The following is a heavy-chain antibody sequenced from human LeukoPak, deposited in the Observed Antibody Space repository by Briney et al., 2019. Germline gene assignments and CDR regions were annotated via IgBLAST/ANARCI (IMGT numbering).Heavy chain of an antibody. D-gene: IGHD1-26*01. Sequence: SETLSLACTVSGGSISSYYWSWIRQPAGEGLEWIGRLYTSGRTNYHPSLKSRVTMSVDTSKKQFSLKLSSVTAADTAVYYCARSGSWHEYCQYWGQGTLVTVSS. CDR1: GGSISSYY. CDR2: LYTSGRT. J-gene: IGHJ1*01. V-gene: IGHV4-4*07. CDR3: ARSGSWHEYCQY.